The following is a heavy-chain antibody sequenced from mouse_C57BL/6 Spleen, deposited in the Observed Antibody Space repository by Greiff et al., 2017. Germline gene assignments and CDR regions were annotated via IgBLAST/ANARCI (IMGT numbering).Heavy chain of an antibody. J-gene: IGHJ1*03. CDR3: ARGSTTVVARYFDV. V-gene: IGHV3-6*01. CDR1: GYSITSGYY. Sequence: ESGPGLVKPSQSLSLTCSVTGYSITSGYYWNWIRQFPGNKLAWLGYISYDGSNNSNPSLKNRISITRDTSKNQFFLKLNSVTTEDTATYYCARGSTTVVARYFDVWGTGTTVTVSS. D-gene: IGHD1-1*01. CDR2: ISYDGSN.